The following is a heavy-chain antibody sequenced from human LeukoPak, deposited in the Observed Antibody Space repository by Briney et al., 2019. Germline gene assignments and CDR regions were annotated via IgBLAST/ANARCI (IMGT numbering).Heavy chain of an antibody. D-gene: IGHD3-22*01. CDR2: ISWNSGSI. J-gene: IGHJ4*02. V-gene: IGHV3-9*01. Sequence: PGGSLRLSCAASGFTFDDYAMHWVRQAPGKGLEWVSSISWNSGSIDYADSVKGRFTISRDNSKNTLYLQMNSLRAEDTAVYYCARDFDSSGYYGYWGQGTLVTVSS. CDR1: GFTFDDYA. CDR3: ARDFDSSGYYGY.